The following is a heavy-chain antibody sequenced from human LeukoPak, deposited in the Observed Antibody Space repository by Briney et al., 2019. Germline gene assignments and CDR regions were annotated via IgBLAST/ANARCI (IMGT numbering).Heavy chain of an antibody. V-gene: IGHV3-21*01. CDR3: ARGVGYYYDSSGYYYPDY. J-gene: IGHJ4*02. CDR1: GITLNGYI. CDR2: ISSSSSYI. Sequence: GGSLRLSCAASGITLNGYIWSWVRQAPGKGLEWVSSISSSSSYIYYADSVKGRFTISRDNAKNSLYLQMNSLRAEDTAVYYCARGVGYYYDSSGYYYPDYWGQGTLVTVSS. D-gene: IGHD3-22*01.